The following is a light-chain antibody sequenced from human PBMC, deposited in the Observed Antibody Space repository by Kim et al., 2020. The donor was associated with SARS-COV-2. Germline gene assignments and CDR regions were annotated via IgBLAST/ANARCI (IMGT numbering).Light chain of an antibody. V-gene: IGKV1-39*01. J-gene: IGKJ2*01. CDR2: AAY. CDR1: KSSVNY. Sequence: ASDGDGVNRTCRESKSSVNYLNWYQEQPGKAPKLLIYAAYSLQSGVPSMCSGSGSGTDFTLTISSLQHEDFATYYCQQSYSTPDYTFGHGTKLEI. CDR3: QQSYSTPDYT.